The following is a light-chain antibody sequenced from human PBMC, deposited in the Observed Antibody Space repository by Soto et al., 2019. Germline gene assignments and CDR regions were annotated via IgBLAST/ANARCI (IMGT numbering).Light chain of an antibody. CDR2: GAS. CDR1: QSVSSSY. J-gene: IGKJ1*01. CDR3: QQYGSSRTWT. V-gene: IGKV3-20*01. Sequence: EIVLTRSPGTLSLSPGERATLSCRASQSVSSSYLAWYQQKPGQAPRLLIYGASSRATGIPDRFSGSGSGTDFTLTISRLEPEDFAVYYCQQYGSSRTWTFGQGTKVDNK.